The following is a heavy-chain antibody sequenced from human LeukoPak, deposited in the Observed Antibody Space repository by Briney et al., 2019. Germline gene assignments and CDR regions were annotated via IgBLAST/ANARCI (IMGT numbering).Heavy chain of an antibody. V-gene: IGHV5-51*01. CDR3: ARRSCGSTSCYSAFDI. Sequence: GESLKISCKGSGYSFTSYWIGWVRQMPGKGLEWMGIIYPGDSDTRYSPSFQGQVTISADKSISTAYLQWSSLKASDTAMYYCARRSCGSTSCYSAFDIWGQETMVTVSS. J-gene: IGHJ3*02. D-gene: IGHD2-2*02. CDR1: GYSFTSYW. CDR2: IYPGDSDT.